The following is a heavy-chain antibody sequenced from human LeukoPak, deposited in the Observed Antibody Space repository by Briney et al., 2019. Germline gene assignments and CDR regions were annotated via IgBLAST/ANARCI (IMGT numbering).Heavy chain of an antibody. V-gene: IGHV3-21*01. Sequence: GGSLRLSCAASGFTFSSYSMHWVRQAPGKGLEWVSSISSSSSYIYYADSVKGRFTISRDNAKNSLYLQMNSLRAEDTAVYYCARDRYDFWSGYSPPFDYWGQGTLVTVSS. D-gene: IGHD3-3*01. CDR1: GFTFSSYS. J-gene: IGHJ4*02. CDR2: ISSSSSYI. CDR3: ARDRYDFWSGYSPPFDY.